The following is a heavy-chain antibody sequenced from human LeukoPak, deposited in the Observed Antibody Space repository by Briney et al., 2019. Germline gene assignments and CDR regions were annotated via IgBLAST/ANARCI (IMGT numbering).Heavy chain of an antibody. D-gene: IGHD3-22*01. J-gene: IGHJ3*02. CDR3: AKDLVVVNDAFDI. V-gene: IGHV3-23*01. CDR2: ISGSGGST. CDR1: GFTFSSYA. Sequence: PGGSLRLSCAASGFTFSSYAMSWVRQAPGKGLEWVSAISGSGGSTYYADSVKGRFTISRDNSKNTLYLQMDSLRAEDTAVYYCAKDLVVVNDAFDIWGQGTMVTVSS.